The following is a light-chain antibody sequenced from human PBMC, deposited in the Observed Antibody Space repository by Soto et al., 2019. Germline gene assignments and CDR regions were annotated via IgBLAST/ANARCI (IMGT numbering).Light chain of an antibody. CDR2: GAS. V-gene: IGKV3-20*01. CDR3: QKYGSSTWK. J-gene: IGKJ1*01. CDR1: QSVSSN. Sequence: MVLTQSPATLSLSPGERSTLSCRASQSVSSNLAWYQQKPGQAPRLPIYGASSRATGIPDRFSGSGSGTDFTLTISRLEPEDFAVYYCQKYGSSTWKFGQGTKVDIK.